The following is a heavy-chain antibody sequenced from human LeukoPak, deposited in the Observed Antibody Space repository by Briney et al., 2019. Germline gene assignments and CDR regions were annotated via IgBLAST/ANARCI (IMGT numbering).Heavy chain of an antibody. CDR1: GFTFSSYA. D-gene: IGHD5-12*01. V-gene: IGHV3-23*01. J-gene: IGHJ4*02. Sequence: GGSLTLSCAASGFTFSSYAMSWVRQPPGKGREWVAFISNSGGRTFYTGSVKGRFTISRDNSKTTLYLQMNSLRAEDTAVYYCAKSYNGYESKPDYWGQGTLVTVSS. CDR3: AKSYNGYESKPDY. CDR2: ISNSGGRT.